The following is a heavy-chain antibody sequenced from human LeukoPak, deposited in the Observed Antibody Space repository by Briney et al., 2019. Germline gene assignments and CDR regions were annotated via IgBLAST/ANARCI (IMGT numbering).Heavy chain of an antibody. D-gene: IGHD4-17*01. CDR3: ATYWPGPYGDYEGYYYMDV. Sequence: ASVKVSCKASGGTFSSYAISWVRQAPGQGLEWMGRIIPIFGTANCAQKFQGRVTITTDESTSTAYMELSSLRSEDTAVYYCATYWPGPYGDYEGYYYMDVWGKGTTVTVSS. V-gene: IGHV1-69*05. J-gene: IGHJ6*03. CDR1: GGTFSSYA. CDR2: IIPIFGTA.